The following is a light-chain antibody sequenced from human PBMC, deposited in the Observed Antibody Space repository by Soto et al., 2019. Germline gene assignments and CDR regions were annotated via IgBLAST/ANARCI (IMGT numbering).Light chain of an antibody. CDR3: QQYSSYSLPT. CDR2: ATS. J-gene: IGKJ4*01. V-gene: IGKV3-15*01. CDR1: QSVSSN. Sequence: EIVMTQSPATLSVSPGERASLSCRASQSVSSNLAWYQQKPGQTPRLLIYATSTRATGIPARFSGSGSGTEFTLTISSLQSEDFATYFCQQYSSYSLPTFGGGTKVDI.